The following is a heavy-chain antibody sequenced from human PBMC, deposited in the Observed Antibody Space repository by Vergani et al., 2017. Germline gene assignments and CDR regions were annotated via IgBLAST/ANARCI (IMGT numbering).Heavy chain of an antibody. D-gene: IGHD4-23*01. CDR2: IIPIFVTA. CDR3: ASSRPTRGGKPALGFGWYFDL. V-gene: IGHV1-69*01. J-gene: IGHJ2*01. Sequence: QVQLVQSGAEVKKPGSSVKVSCKASGGTFSSYAISWVRQAPGQGLEWMGGIIPIFVTANYAQKFQGRVTITADESTSTAYMELSSLRSEDTAVYYCASSRPTRGGKPALGFGWYFDLWGRGTLVTVSS. CDR1: GGTFSSYA.